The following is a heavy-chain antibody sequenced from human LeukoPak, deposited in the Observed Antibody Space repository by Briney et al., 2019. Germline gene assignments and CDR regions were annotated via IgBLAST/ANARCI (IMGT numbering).Heavy chain of an antibody. CDR1: GDSISGKY. D-gene: IGHD1-14*01. Sequence: SETLSLTCIVSGDSISGKYWSWIRRPAGKGLEWLGRIYSSGTTDYSPSLMSRVTMSLDTSKNHISLRLRSVTAADTAVYYCARLDILIPRAVEWFDPWGQGTVVTVSS. V-gene: IGHV4-4*07. CDR2: IYSSGTT. CDR3: ARLDILIPRAVEWFDP. J-gene: IGHJ5*01.